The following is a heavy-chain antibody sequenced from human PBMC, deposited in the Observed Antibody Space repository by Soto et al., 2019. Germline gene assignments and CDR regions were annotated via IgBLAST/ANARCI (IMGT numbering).Heavy chain of an antibody. Sequence: EVQLAESGGGLVQPGRSLRLSCAASGFTFDDYAMHRVRQAPGKGLEWVSGISWNSGALGYADSVKGRFTISRDNAKNSLSLQMNSLRAEDTALYYCAKSYSSSWYVPRFDYWGQGTLVTVSS. CDR1: GFTFDDYA. CDR2: ISWNSGAL. CDR3: AKSYSSSWYVPRFDY. J-gene: IGHJ4*02. V-gene: IGHV3-9*01. D-gene: IGHD6-13*01.